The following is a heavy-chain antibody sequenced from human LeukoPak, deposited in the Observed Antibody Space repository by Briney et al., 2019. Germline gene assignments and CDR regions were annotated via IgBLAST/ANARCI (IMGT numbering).Heavy chain of an antibody. J-gene: IGHJ5*02. CDR1: GYSISSGYY. Sequence: PPETLSLTCAVSGYSISSGYYWGCIRQPAGKGLEWVGSIYHSGSTYYNPSLKSRVTISVDTSKNQFSLKLSSVTAADTAVYYCARVIPFWSGYDEGTFDPWGQGTLVTVSS. CDR3: ARVIPFWSGYDEGTFDP. D-gene: IGHD3-3*01. V-gene: IGHV4-38-2*01. CDR2: IYHSGST.